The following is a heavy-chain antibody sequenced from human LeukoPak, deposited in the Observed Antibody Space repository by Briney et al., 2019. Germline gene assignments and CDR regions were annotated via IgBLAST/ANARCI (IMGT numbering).Heavy chain of an antibody. D-gene: IGHD3-10*02. CDR2: IKQDGSEK. Sequence: GGSLRLSWAASGFTFSSYWMSWVRQAPGKGLEWVANIKQDGSEKYYVDSVKGRFTISRDNAKNSLYLQMNSLRAEDTAVYYCARDVRGVIRASDYWGQGTLVTVSS. CDR1: GFTFSSYW. CDR3: ARDVRGVIRASDY. V-gene: IGHV3-7*01. J-gene: IGHJ4*02.